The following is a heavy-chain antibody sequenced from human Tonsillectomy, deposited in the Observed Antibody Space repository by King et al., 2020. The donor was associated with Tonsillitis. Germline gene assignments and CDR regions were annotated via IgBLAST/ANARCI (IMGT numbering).Heavy chain of an antibody. CDR2: INPGGGST. CDR3: VRDQARLGGGSLDYYYGMDV. D-gene: IGHD6-25*01. V-gene: IGHV1-46*01. Sequence: VQLVESGAEVKKPGASVKVSCKASEYTFTNYYMNWVRQAPGQGLEWMGIINPGGGSTNYAQKFQGRVTMTRDTSTSTVYMELSTLRSEDTAVYYCVRDQARLGGGSLDYYYGMDVWGQGTTVTVSS. J-gene: IGHJ6*02. CDR1: EYTFTNYY.